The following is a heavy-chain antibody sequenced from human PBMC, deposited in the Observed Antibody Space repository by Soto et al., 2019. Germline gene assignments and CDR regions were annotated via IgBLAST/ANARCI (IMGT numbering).Heavy chain of an antibody. V-gene: IGHV3-74*01. CDR1: GFSFSMYW. Sequence: GGSLRLSCGVSGFSFSMYWMHWVRQAPGKGLVRVSRINPDGRRTDYADSVQGRFTVSRDNAKNMLFLQINSLRAEDTAVYYCTGAPDXGGGTCNSGHSYYGLHVWGPGTTVTVSS. J-gene: IGHJ6*02. CDR2: INPDGRRT. D-gene: IGHD2-15*01. CDR3: TGAPDXGGGTCNSGHSYYGLHV.